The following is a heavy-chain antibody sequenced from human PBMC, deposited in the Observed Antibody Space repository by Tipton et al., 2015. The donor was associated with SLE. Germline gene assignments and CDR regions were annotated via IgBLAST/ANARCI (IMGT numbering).Heavy chain of an antibody. CDR2: INHSGST. V-gene: IGHV4-34*01. CDR1: GGSFSGYY. J-gene: IGHJ3*02. D-gene: IGHD3-10*01. CDR3: ARELAVRGVDAFDI. Sequence: GLVKPSETLSLTCAVYGGSFSGYYWSWIRQPPGKGLEWIGEINHSGSTNYNPSLKSRVTISVDTSKNQFSLKLSSVTAADTAVYYCARELAVRGVDAFDIWGQGTMVTVSS.